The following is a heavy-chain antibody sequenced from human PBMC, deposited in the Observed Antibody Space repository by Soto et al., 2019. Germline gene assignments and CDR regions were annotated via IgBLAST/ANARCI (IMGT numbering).Heavy chain of an antibody. CDR1: LFIVSDNY. CDR2: IYSGGGN. Sequence: EVRLVQSGGGLVQPGGSLRLSCAASLFIVSDNYMSWVRQAPGKGLEWVSLIYSGGGNDYAESVKGRFTISRDNSKNTLYLQMNSLKAEDTGIYYCATRMTTAPYWGQGTVVTVSS. J-gene: IGHJ4*02. D-gene: IGHD4-17*01. V-gene: IGHV3-66*01. CDR3: ATRMTTAPY.